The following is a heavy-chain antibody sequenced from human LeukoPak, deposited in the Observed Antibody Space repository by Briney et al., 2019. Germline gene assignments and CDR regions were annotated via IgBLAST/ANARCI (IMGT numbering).Heavy chain of an antibody. D-gene: IGHD3-10*01. CDR1: GFTFSSYW. J-gene: IGHJ4*02. Sequence: GGSLRLSCAASGFTFSSYWMSWVRQAPGKGPEWVANIKQDGSEKYYVDSVKGRFTISRDNAKNSLYLQMNSLRAEDTAVYYCARETPGVLLWFGETHYFDYWGQGTLVTVSS. CDR3: ARETPGVLLWFGETHYFDY. CDR2: IKQDGSEK. V-gene: IGHV3-7*01.